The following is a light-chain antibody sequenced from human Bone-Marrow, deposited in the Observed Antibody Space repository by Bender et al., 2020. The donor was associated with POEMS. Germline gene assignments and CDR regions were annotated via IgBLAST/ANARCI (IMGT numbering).Light chain of an antibody. CDR1: SSDVGGYNY. CDR2: EVS. Sequence: QSALTQPPSASGSPGQSVTISCTGTSSDVGGYNYVSWYQQHPGKAPKLMIYEVSKRPSGVPDRFSGSRSGTTASLIISGLQAEDEANYYCCSFARSRSFHWVFGGGTKLTVL. J-gene: IGLJ3*02. V-gene: IGLV2-8*01. CDR3: CSFARSRSFHWV.